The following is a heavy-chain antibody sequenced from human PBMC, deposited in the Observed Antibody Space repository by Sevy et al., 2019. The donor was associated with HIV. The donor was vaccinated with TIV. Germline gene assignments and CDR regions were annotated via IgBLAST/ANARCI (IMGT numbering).Heavy chain of an antibody. D-gene: IGHD3-10*01. CDR1: GGSISSSNW. Sequence: SETLSLTCGVSGGSISSSNWWHWVRQPPGKGLGWVGEIYRSGSTNYTPSLKSRVTISVDKSKNQFSLQLNSVTAADTAVYYCARGFDTPRGFDPWGQGTLVTVSS. V-gene: IGHV4-4*02. CDR3: ARGFDTPRGFDP. CDR2: IYRSGST. J-gene: IGHJ5*02.